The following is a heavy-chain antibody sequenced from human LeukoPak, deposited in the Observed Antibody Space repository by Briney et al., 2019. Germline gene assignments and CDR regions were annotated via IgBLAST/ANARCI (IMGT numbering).Heavy chain of an antibody. D-gene: IGHD6-6*01. J-gene: IGHJ4*02. CDR2: IYYSGST. Sequence: SETLSLTCTVSGGSISSSSYYWGWIRQPPGKGLEWIGSIYYSGSTYYNPSLKSRVTISVDTSKNQFSLKLSSVTAADTAVYYCARGSSIAARFDYWGQGTLVTVSP. CDR3: ARGSSIAARFDY. CDR1: GGSISSSSYY. V-gene: IGHV4-39*01.